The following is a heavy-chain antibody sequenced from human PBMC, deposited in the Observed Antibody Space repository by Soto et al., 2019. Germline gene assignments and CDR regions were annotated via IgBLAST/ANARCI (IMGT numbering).Heavy chain of an antibody. Sequence: SETLSLTCTVSGGSISSYYWSWTRQPPGKGLEWIGEINHSGSTNYNPSLKSRVTISGDTSKNQLSLKLSSVTAADTAVYYCARILHEYSNPESIGNFDYWGQGPLVTVSS. J-gene: IGHJ4*02. V-gene: IGHV4-34*01. D-gene: IGHD4-4*01. CDR2: INHSGST. CDR1: GGSISSYY. CDR3: ARILHEYSNPESIGNFDY.